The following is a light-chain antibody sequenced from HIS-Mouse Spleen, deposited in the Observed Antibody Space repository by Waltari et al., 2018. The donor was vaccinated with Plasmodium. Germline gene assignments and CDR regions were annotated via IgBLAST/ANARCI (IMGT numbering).Light chain of an antibody. Sequence: EIVMTQSPATLSVSPGERATLSCRASQSVSSNLAWYQKKPGQAPRRLIYGASTRATGIPARFSGSGSGTEFTLTISSMQSEDFAVYYCQQYNNWPRTFGQGTKVEIK. CDR1: QSVSSN. CDR3: QQYNNWPRT. J-gene: IGKJ1*01. CDR2: GAS. V-gene: IGKV3-15*01.